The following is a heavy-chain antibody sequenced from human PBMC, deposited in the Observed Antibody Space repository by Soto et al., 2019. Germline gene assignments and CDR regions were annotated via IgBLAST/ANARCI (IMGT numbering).Heavy chain of an antibody. D-gene: IGHD3-16*01. Sequence: GGSLRLSCVASGFSFSVSAIHWVRQVSGKGLEWVGRIRSKPNNYATAYAASVKGSFTISRDDSKNTAYLQMNSLKTEDTAVYYCTRHLVDYWGLGTLVTVSS. J-gene: IGHJ4*02. CDR2: IRSKPNNYAT. V-gene: IGHV3-73*01. CDR1: GFSFSVSA. CDR3: TRHLVDY.